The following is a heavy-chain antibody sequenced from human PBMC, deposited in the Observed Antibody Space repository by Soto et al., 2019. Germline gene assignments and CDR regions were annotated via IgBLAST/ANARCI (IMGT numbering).Heavy chain of an antibody. J-gene: IGHJ4*02. CDR3: ARRYRYCSGGSCYWAIDY. Sequence: SLRLSCAASGFTFSSYGMHWVRQAPGKGLEWVAVIWYDGSNKYYADSVKGRFTISRDNSKNTLYLQMNSLRAEDTAVYYCARRYRYCSGGSCYWAIDYWGQGTLVTVSS. D-gene: IGHD2-15*01. V-gene: IGHV3-33*01. CDR2: IWYDGSNK. CDR1: GFTFSSYG.